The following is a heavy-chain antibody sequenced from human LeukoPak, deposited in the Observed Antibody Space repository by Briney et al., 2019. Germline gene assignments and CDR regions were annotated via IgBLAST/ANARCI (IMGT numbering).Heavy chain of an antibody. V-gene: IGHV3-23*01. D-gene: IGHD6-13*01. Sequence: GGSLRLSCAASAFTFSSYAMSWVRQAPGKGLEWVSAISGSGGSTYYADSVKGRFTISRDNSKNTLYLQMNSLRAEDTAVYYCAKTGSWSSAFDIWGQGTMVTVSS. CDR2: ISGSGGST. CDR3: AKTGSWSSAFDI. CDR1: AFTFSSYA. J-gene: IGHJ3*02.